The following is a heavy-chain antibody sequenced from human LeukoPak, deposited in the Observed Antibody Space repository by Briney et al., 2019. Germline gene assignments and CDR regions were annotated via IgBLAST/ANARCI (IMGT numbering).Heavy chain of an antibody. CDR3: ARWGVGDY. D-gene: IGHD1-26*01. J-gene: IGHJ4*02. CDR2: ISSSGTI. Sequence: GGSLRLSCAASGFTFSSYAMNWVRQAPGKGLEWVAYISSSGTIYYADSVKGRFTISRDNAKNSLYLQMNSLRAEDTAVYYCARWGVGDYWGQGTLVTVSS. CDR1: GFTFSSYA. V-gene: IGHV3-48*03.